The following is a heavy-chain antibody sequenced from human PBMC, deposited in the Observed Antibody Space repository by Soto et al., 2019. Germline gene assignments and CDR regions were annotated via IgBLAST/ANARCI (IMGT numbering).Heavy chain of an antibody. CDR3: ARVIGGYDYYYYYGMDV. CDR1: GFTFSSYA. V-gene: IGHV3-23*01. CDR2: VSDSGAIT. J-gene: IGHJ6*02. D-gene: IGHD5-12*01. Sequence: GGSLRLSCAASGFTFSSYAMNWVRQAPGKGLEWVAAVSDSGAITYYADSVKGRLTISRDNSRNTLHLQMNSLRAEDTAVYYCARVIGGYDYYYYYGMDVWGQGTTVTVSS.